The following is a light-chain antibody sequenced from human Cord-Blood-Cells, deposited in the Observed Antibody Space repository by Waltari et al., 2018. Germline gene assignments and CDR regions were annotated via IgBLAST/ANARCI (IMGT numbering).Light chain of an antibody. J-gene: IGLJ3*02. CDR3: CSYAGSYTWV. Sequence: QSAPTQPRPVSGSPGQSVTLSCTGTSSDVGGYNYVSWYQQHPGKAPKLMIYDVSKRPSGVPDRFSGSKSGNTASLTISGLQAEDEADYYCCSYAGSYTWVFGGGTKLTVL. CDR2: DVS. CDR1: SSDVGGYNY. V-gene: IGLV2-11*01.